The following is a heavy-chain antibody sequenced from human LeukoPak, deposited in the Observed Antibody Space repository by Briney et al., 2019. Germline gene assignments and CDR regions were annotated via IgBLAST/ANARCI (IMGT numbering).Heavy chain of an antibody. D-gene: IGHD4-23*01. CDR2: ISHSGNT. Sequence: SETLSLTCTVSGGSTSDYYWSWIRQPPGKGLEWIGFISHSGNTNYNPSLKSRVTISIDTSKRQFSLNLSSVIAADTAAYYCARVRVVTQDFDYWGQGTLVTVSS. J-gene: IGHJ4*02. CDR1: GGSTSDYY. CDR3: ARVRVVTQDFDY. V-gene: IGHV4-59*01.